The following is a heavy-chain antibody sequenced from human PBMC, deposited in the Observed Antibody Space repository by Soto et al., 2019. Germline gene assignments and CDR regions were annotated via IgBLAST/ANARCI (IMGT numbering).Heavy chain of an antibody. CDR2: ISSLSTYT. J-gene: IGHJ4*02. Sequence: LRLSCAASGFSFSSYNMNWVRQAPGKGLEWVSSISSLSTYTNYADSVKGRFTISRDNDKNSLYLQMDSLRVEDTAVYYCARDPPLSSIVVVGVDDFWGQGTLVTVSS. CDR1: GFSFSSYN. CDR3: ARDPPLSSIVVVGVDDF. V-gene: IGHV3-21*01. D-gene: IGHD2-15*01.